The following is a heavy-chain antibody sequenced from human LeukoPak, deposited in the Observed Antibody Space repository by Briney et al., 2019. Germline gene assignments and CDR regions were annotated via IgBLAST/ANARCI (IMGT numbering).Heavy chain of an antibody. CDR1: GFTFSSYN. V-gene: IGHV3-21*01. CDR2: ISSSSSYI. J-gene: IGHJ4*02. D-gene: IGHD2-2*01. CDR3: ASASYCSSTSCYLDFDY. Sequence: GGSLRLSCAASGFTFSSYNMDWVRQAPGKGLEWVSSISSSSSYIYYADSVKGRFTISRDNAKNSLYLQMNSLRAEDTAVYYCASASYCSSTSCYLDFDYGGQGTLVTVSS.